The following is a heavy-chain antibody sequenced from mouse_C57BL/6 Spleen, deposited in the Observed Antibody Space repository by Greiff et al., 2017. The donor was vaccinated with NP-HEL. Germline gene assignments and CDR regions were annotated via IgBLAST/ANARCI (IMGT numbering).Heavy chain of an antibody. V-gene: IGHV1-15*01. D-gene: IGHD1-1*01. Sequence: VQLQQSGAELVRPWASVTLSCKASGYTFTDYEMHWVKQTPVHGLEWIGAIDPETGGTAYNQKFKGKAILTADKSSSTAYMELRSLTSEDSAVYYCTRWEGSSYRYFDVWGTGTTVTVSS. CDR2: IDPETGGT. J-gene: IGHJ1*03. CDR1: GYTFTDYE. CDR3: TRWEGSSYRYFDV.